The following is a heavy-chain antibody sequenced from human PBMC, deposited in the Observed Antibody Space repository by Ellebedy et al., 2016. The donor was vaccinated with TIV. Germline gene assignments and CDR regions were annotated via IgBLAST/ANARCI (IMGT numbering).Heavy chain of an antibody. CDR2: ISGSNGNT. Sequence: ASVKVSXXASGYTFTSYYMHWVRQAPGQGLEWMGWISGSNGNTKYAQKFQGRVTMTRDTSTSTVYMELSSLRSEDTAVYYCAIRYSSGWSLDYWGQGTLVTVSS. D-gene: IGHD6-19*01. CDR3: AIRYSSGWSLDY. CDR1: GYTFTSYY. V-gene: IGHV1-46*01. J-gene: IGHJ4*02.